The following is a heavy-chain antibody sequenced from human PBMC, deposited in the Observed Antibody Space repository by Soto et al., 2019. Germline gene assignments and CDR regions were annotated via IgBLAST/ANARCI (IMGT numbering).Heavy chain of an antibody. V-gene: IGHV4-39*01. CDR1: GGSISSASYY. D-gene: IGHD3-16*02. CDR3: ARHGAWGGSDQDFDY. Sequence: LQLQESGPGLVKPSETLSLTCSVSGGSISSASYYWGWIRQPPGKGLEWIGSIYYSGTASYNPSLKSRVTISVDTSKDQLSLNLNSVTAAEGAVYYCARHGAWGGSDQDFDYWGQGTLVIVSS. J-gene: IGHJ4*02. CDR2: IYYSGTA.